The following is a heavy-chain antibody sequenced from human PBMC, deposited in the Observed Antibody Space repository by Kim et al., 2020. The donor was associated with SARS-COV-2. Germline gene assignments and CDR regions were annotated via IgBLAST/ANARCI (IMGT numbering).Heavy chain of an antibody. D-gene: IGHD6-13*01. Sequence: PSLKSRVTISVDTGKRQFTLKLSSVTAADTAVYYCARIAAAAAPRVYDYWGQGTLVTV. V-gene: IGHV4-30-2*04. CDR3: ARIAAAAAPRVYDY. J-gene: IGHJ4*02.